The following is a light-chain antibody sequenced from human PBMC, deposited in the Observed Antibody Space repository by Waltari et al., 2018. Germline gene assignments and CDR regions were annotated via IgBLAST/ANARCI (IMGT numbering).Light chain of an antibody. Sequence: ELVLAQSPGTLSLSPGETANLSCRATQSVTHKYLAWYQQKPGQPPRLLIYGVSNRATGIPYRFSGSGSGTDFTLTISRLEPEDFAVYYCQLYDTSPRFTFGPGTKVDIK. CDR3: QLYDTSPRFT. V-gene: IGKV3-20*01. CDR1: QSVTHKY. CDR2: GVS. J-gene: IGKJ3*01.